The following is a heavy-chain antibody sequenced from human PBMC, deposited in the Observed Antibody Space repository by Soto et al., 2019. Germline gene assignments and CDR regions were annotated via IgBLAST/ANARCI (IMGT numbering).Heavy chain of an antibody. D-gene: IGHD3-10*01. CDR3: ADSWLPTSY. CDR1: ELSFRHHW. J-gene: IGHJ4*02. CDR2: ISPDGRTT. Sequence: GGPKRLSCAASELSFRHHWMHRVRQAPGKGLVWVSRISPDGRTTTYADSVKGRFTISRDNAKSTLYLQMNSLTVEDGAVYYCADSWLPTSYWGPGTLVTGSS. V-gene: IGHV3-74*01.